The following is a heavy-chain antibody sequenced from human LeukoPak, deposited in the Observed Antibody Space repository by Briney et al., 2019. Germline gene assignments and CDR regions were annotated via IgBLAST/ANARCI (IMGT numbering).Heavy chain of an antibody. CDR1: GFTVSSNY. CDR3: ALWARGYSYGTGDY. Sequence: GGSLRLSCAASGFTVSSNYMSWVRQAPGKGLEWVSVIYSGGSTYYADSVKGRFTISRDNSKNTLYLQMNSLRAEDTAVYYYALWARGYSYGTGDYWGQGTLVTVSS. D-gene: IGHD5-18*01. J-gene: IGHJ4*02. V-gene: IGHV3-66*01. CDR2: IYSGGST.